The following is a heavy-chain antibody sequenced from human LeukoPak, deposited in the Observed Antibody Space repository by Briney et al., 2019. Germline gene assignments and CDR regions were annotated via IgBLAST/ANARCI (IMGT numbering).Heavy chain of an antibody. Sequence: ASVTVSCKASGYTFTSYGISWVRQAPGQGLEWMGWISAYNGNTNYAQKLQGRVTMTTDTSTSTAYMELRILRSDDTAVYYCARVRSNLEWLLLGYYYYGMDVWGQGTTVTVSS. J-gene: IGHJ6*02. V-gene: IGHV1-18*01. CDR3: ARVRSNLEWLLLGYYYYGMDV. CDR2: ISAYNGNT. CDR1: GYTFTSYG. D-gene: IGHD3-3*01.